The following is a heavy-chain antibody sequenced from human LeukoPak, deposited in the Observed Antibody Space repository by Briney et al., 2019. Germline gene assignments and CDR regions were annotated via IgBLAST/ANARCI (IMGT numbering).Heavy chain of an antibody. Sequence: PGGSLRLSCAASGFTFSNHGMHWVRQAPGKGLEWVALIWYDGSKKNYADSVKGRFTISRDDSKSTLYLQINSLRAEDTAVYYCAKDLSYGSNWFDPWGQGTLVTVSS. V-gene: IGHV3-33*06. CDR2: IWYDGSKK. CDR1: GFTFSNHG. CDR3: AKDLSYGSNWFDP. D-gene: IGHD5-18*01. J-gene: IGHJ5*02.